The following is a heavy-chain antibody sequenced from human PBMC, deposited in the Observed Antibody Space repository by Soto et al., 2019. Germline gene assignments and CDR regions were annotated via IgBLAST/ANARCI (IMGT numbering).Heavy chain of an antibody. CDR2: INAGNGNT. D-gene: IGHD1-26*01. J-gene: IGHJ4*02. CDR1: GYTFTSYA. Sequence: QVQLVQSGAEVKKPGASVKVSCKASGYTFTSYAMHWVRQAPGQRLEWMGWINAGNGNTKYSQKFQGRVTITRDTSASTGYVELSSLRSEDTAVYYCARVHRDRSLATFDYWGQGTLVTVSS. V-gene: IGHV1-3*01. CDR3: ARVHRDRSLATFDY.